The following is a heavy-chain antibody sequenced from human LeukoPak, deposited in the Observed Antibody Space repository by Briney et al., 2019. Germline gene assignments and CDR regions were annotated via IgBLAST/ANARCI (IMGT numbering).Heavy chain of an antibody. CDR2: IYYSVST. Sequence: SETLCLTCTVSGGSISSYYWSWIRQPPGKELEWIGYIYYSVSTNYNPSLKSRVTISVDTSKNQFSLKLSSVTAADTAVYYCARDSGYCSSTSCYHYYYGMDVWGQGTTVPVSS. J-gene: IGHJ6*02. CDR1: GGSISSYY. V-gene: IGHV4-59*01. D-gene: IGHD2-2*03. CDR3: ARDSGYCSSTSCYHYYYGMDV.